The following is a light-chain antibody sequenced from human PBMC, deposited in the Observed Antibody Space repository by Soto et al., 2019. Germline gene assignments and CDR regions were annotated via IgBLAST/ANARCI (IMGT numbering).Light chain of an antibody. J-gene: IGKJ4*01. CDR1: QSVSSSY. Sequence: EIVLTQSPGTLSLSPGERATLSCRASQSVSSSYLAWYQQKPGQAPRLLIYGASSRATGIPDRFSSSGSGTDFPLTISRQEPEDFAVYYCQQYGSSPLTFGGGTKVEIK. CDR2: GAS. CDR3: QQYGSSPLT. V-gene: IGKV3-20*01.